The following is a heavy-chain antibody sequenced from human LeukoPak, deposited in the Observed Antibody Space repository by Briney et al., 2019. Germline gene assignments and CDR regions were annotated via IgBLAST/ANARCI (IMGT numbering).Heavy chain of an antibody. D-gene: IGHD3-3*01. Sequence: GGSLRLSCAASGFTLSSYWMSWVRQAPGKGLEWVANIKQDGSEKYYEDSVKGRFTISRDNAKNSLDLQMNSLRAEDTAVYYCAREGSGYYIDYWGQGTLVTVSS. V-gene: IGHV3-7*01. J-gene: IGHJ4*02. CDR2: IKQDGSEK. CDR1: GFTLSSYW. CDR3: AREGSGYYIDY.